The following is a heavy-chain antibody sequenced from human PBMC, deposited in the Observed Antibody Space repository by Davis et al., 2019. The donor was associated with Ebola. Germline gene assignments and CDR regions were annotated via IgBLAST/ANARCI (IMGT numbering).Heavy chain of an antibody. V-gene: IGHV3-30*18. CDR1: GFTFSSYG. CDR3: AKDLLGKEGSSWYVGGVDI. J-gene: IGHJ3*02. D-gene: IGHD6-13*01. Sequence: GESLKISCAASGFTFSSYGMHWVRQAPGKGLEWVAVISYDGSNKYYADSVKGRFTISRDNSKNTLYLQMNSLRAEDTAVYYCAKDLLGKEGSSWYVGGVDIWGQGTMVTVSS. CDR2: ISYDGSNK.